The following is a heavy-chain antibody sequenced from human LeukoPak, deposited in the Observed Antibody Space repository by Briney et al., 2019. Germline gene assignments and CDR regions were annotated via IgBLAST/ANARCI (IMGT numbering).Heavy chain of an antibody. CDR2: ISGSGVTT. Sequence: PGGSLRLSCAASGFTVSGHPMSWVRQAPGKGLEWVSAISGSGVTTHYAGSVKGRFSISRDNSKNTLYLQMNSLRAEDTALYYCAKKVVVGATSPYSDFQDWGQGTLVTVSS. V-gene: IGHV3-23*01. J-gene: IGHJ1*01. CDR3: AKKVVVGATSPYSDFQD. D-gene: IGHD1-26*01. CDR1: GFTVSGHP.